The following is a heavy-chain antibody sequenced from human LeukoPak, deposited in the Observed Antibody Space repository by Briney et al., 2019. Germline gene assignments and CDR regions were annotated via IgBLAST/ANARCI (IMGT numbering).Heavy chain of an antibody. D-gene: IGHD6-19*01. CDR1: GGSMSSYF. J-gene: IGHJ4*02. Sequence: SETLSLTCTVSGGSMSSYFWSWIRQPPGKGLEWIGYVYSSGSTNYNPSLKSRVTISVDTSKNQFSLKLSSVTAADTAVYYCARVTSSGWYGFDYWGQGTLVTVSS. V-gene: IGHV4-59*01. CDR3: ARVTSSGWYGFDY. CDR2: VYSSGST.